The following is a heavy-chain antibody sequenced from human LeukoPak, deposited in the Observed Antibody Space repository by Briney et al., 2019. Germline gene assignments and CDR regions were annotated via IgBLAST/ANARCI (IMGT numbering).Heavy chain of an antibody. D-gene: IGHD2-2*02. CDR1: GFTFSSYS. CDR2: ISSSSSYI. J-gene: IGHJ4*02. Sequence: GGSLRLSCAASGFTFSSYSMNWFRQAPGKGLERVSSISSSSSYIYYADSVKGRFTIYRDNAKNSLYLQMNSLRAEDTAVYYCARDPECSSTSCYMLDYWGQGTLVTVSS. CDR3: ARDPECSSTSCYMLDY. V-gene: IGHV3-21*01.